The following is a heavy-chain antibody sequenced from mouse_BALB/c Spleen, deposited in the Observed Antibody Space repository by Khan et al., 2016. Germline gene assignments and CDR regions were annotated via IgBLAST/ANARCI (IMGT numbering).Heavy chain of an antibody. CDR2: NDPANGNS. J-gene: IGHJ2*01. V-gene: IGHV14-3*02. Sequence: IQLVQSGAELVKPGASVKLSCTASGFNIKDTYMHWVKQRPEQGLEWIGRNDPANGNSKYDPKFQGKATIIVDKSSNTAYLQLSSLTSEDTAVYYCARRGHIYYYGSSYGYWGQGTTLTVSS. CDR3: ARRGHIYYYGSSYGY. D-gene: IGHD1-1*01. CDR1: GFNIKDTY.